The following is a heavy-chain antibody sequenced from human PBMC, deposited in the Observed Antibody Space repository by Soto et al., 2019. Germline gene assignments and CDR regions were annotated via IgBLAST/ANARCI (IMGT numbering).Heavy chain of an antibody. J-gene: IGHJ3*02. D-gene: IGHD6-19*01. Sequence: ASVKVSCKASGYTFTSYDINWVRQATGQGLEWMGWMNPNSGNTGYAQKFQGRVTMTRNTSISTAYMELSSLRSEDTAVYYCARAFSSGWFRRRHAFDIWGQGTMVTVSS. CDR1: GYTFTSYD. CDR3: ARAFSSGWFRRRHAFDI. CDR2: MNPNSGNT. V-gene: IGHV1-8*01.